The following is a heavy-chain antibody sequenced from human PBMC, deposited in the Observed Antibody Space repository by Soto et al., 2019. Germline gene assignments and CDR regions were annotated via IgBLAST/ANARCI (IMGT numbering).Heavy chain of an antibody. CDR3: ARGFSQNCSGGSCYFY. D-gene: IGHD2-15*01. CDR2: INAGNGNT. CDR1: GYTFTRYS. J-gene: IGHJ4*02. V-gene: IGHV1-3*01. Sequence: ASVKVSCKASGYTFTRYSMHWVRQAPGQRLEWMGWINAGNGNTKYSQKFQGRVTITRDTSASTAYMELSSLRSEDTAVYYCARGFSQNCSGGSCYFYWGQGTLVTVSS.